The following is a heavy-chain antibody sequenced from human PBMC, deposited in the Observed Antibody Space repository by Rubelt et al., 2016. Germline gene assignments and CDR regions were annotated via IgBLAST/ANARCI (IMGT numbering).Heavy chain of an antibody. J-gene: IGHJ6*03. CDR3: ARGGRGREYSYYYYYMDV. V-gene: IGHV4-34*01. CDR2: INHGGST. Sequence: QVQLQQWGAGLLKPSETLSLTCAVYGGSFDGYYWTWIRQTPGKGLEWIGEINHGGSTNYNPSLKSRVTISVDTSKNQFSLKLSCVTAADTAVYYWARGGRGREYSYYYYYMDVWGKGTTVTVSS. CDR1: GGSFDGYY. D-gene: IGHD1-26*01.